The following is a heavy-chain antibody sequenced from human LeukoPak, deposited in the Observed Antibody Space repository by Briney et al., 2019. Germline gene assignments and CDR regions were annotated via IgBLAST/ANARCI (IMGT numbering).Heavy chain of an antibody. CDR1: GGSFSGYY. CDR3: APRPDLAATGPGWFHP. V-gene: IGHV4-34*01. Sequence: SETLSLTCAVYGGSFSGYYWSWIRQPPGKGLEWIGEINHSGSTNYNSSLKSRVTISVDTSKNQFSLKLSSVTAADTAVYYCAPRPDLAATGPGWFHPGAQETLVPV. D-gene: IGHD6-13*01. CDR2: INHSGST. J-gene: IGHJ5*02.